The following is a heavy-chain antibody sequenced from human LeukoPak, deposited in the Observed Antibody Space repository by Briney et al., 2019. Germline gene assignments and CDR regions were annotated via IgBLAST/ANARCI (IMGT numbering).Heavy chain of an antibody. CDR2: ISAYNGNT. V-gene: IGHV1-18*01. CDR1: GYTFTSYG. CDR3: ARDRTGSYFLKNWFDP. J-gene: IGHJ5*02. D-gene: IGHD3-10*01. Sequence: GASVKVSCKASGYTFTSYGITWVRQAPGQGLEWMGWISAYNGNTNYAQKLQGRVTMTTDTSTSTAYMELRSLRSDDTAVYYCARDRTGSYFLKNWFDPWGQGTLVTVSS.